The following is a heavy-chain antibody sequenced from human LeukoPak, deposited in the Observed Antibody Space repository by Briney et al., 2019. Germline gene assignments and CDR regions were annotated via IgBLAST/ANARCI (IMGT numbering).Heavy chain of an antibody. D-gene: IGHD6-13*01. CDR3: ARLVLEAAGNYFDF. Sequence: PSETLSLTCSVSGGSINSDSYYWGWIRQAPGKGLEWIESIHSTGNTYYNPSLKNRLTISIDTSKNHFSLRLSSVTAADTGVYYCARLVLEAAGNYFDFWGQGILVTVSS. CDR2: IHSTGNT. J-gene: IGHJ4*02. CDR1: GGSINSDSYY. V-gene: IGHV4-39*07.